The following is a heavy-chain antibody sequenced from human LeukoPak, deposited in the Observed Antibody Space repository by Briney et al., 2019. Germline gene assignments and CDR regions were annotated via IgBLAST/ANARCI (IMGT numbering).Heavy chain of an antibody. CDR3: TPESMDGQN. V-gene: IGHV3-23*01. D-gene: IGHD6-6*01. CDR2: ISGSGGST. Sequence: LEWVSAISGSGGSTYYADSVKGRFTISRDNSKNTLYLQMNSLKTEDTAVYYCTPESMDGQNWGQGTLVTVSS. J-gene: IGHJ4*02.